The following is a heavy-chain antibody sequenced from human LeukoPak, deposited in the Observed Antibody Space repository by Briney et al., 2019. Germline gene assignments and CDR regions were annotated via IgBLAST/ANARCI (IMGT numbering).Heavy chain of an antibody. CDR1: GFTFSNYA. Sequence: GGSLRLSCAASGFTFSNYAMHWVRQAPGKGLEWVSSISYDGSNKYYADSVKGRFTISRDNSKNTLFLQMNSLRAEDTAVYYCARVVVGATPYGMDVWGQGTTVAVSS. V-gene: IGHV3-30*04. CDR2: ISYDGSNK. D-gene: IGHD1-26*01. J-gene: IGHJ6*02. CDR3: ARVVVGATPYGMDV.